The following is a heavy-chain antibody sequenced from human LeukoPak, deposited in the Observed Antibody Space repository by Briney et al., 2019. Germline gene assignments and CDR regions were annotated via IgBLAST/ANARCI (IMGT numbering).Heavy chain of an antibody. J-gene: IGHJ6*04. V-gene: IGHV3-30*18. CDR3: ANTPRKDYYYGMDV. CDR2: ISYDGSNK. CDR1: GFTFSSYG. Sequence: GRSLRLSCAASGFTFSSYGMHWVRQAPGKGLEWVAVISYDGSNKYYADSVKGRFTISRDNSKNTLYLQMNSLRAEDTAVYYCANTPRKDYYYGMDVWGKGTTVTVSS.